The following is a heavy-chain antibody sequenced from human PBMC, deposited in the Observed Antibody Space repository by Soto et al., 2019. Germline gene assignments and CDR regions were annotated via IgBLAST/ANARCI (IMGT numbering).Heavy chain of an antibody. J-gene: IGHJ6*02. Sequence: QVQLVESGGGVVQPGRSLRLSCAASGFTFSSYGMHWVRQAPGKGLEWVEVISYDGSNKYYADSVKGRFTISRDNSKNALYLQMNSLRAEDTAVYYCAKDIRVDYYYYGMDVWGQGTTVTFSS. V-gene: IGHV3-30*18. D-gene: IGHD2-15*01. CDR2: ISYDGSNK. CDR1: GFTFSSYG. CDR3: AKDIRVDYYYYGMDV.